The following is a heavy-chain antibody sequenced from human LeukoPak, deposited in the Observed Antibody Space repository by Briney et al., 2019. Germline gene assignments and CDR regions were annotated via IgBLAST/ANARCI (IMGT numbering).Heavy chain of an antibody. CDR2: IKSKTDGGTT. V-gene: IGHV3-15*01. CDR1: GFTFSNAW. D-gene: IGHD1-1*01. CDR3: TTERYDGDYFDY. J-gene: IGHJ4*02. Sequence: GGSLRLSCAASGFTFSNAWMSWVRQAPGKGLEWVGRIKSKTDGGTTDYAAPVKGRFTISRDDSKNTLYLQMNNLKTEDTAVYYCTTERYDGDYFDYWGQGTLVTVSS.